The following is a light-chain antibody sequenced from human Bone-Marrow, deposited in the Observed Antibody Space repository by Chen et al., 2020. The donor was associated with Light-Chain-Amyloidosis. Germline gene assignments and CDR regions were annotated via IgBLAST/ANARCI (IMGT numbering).Light chain of an antibody. CDR2: DAS. CDR1: QDISNY. J-gene: IGKJ1*01. Sequence: DIQMTQSPSSLSASVGDRVTITCQASQDISNYLNWYQQKPGKAPKLLIYDASNLETGVPSRFSGSGSGTDFTFTISSLQPEDIATYYCQQYDNLWTFGQGIKVEIK. V-gene: IGKV1-33*01. CDR3: QQYDNLWT.